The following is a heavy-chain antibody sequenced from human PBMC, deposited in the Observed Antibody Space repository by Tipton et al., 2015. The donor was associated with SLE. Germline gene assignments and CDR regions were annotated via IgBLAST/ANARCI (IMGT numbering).Heavy chain of an antibody. CDR2: IQYGDNT. CDR1: GDSITVHY. Sequence: TLSLTCSVSGDSITVHYWTWIRQAPGKGLEWIGYIQYGDNTNYNPFLKSRVTIFMDTSRNQFSLKFRSVTAADTAVYFCARASEVTGTTPMGFDYWGQGARVSVSS. V-gene: IGHV4-59*11. D-gene: IGHD1-20*01. J-gene: IGHJ4*02. CDR3: ARASEVTGTTPMGFDY.